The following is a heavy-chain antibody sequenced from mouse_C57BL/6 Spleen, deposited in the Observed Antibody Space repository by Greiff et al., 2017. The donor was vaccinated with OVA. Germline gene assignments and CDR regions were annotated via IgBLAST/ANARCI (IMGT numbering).Heavy chain of an antibody. Sequence: QVQLKQSGAELVKPGASVKISCKASGYAFSSYWMNWVKQRPGKGLEWIGQIYPGDGDTNYNGKFKGKATLTADKSSSTAYMQLSSLTSEDSAVYFCARTIYDYDGDYWGQGTTLTVSS. CDR2: IYPGDGDT. J-gene: IGHJ2*01. CDR1: GYAFSSYW. D-gene: IGHD2-4*01. V-gene: IGHV1-80*01. CDR3: ARTIYDYDGDY.